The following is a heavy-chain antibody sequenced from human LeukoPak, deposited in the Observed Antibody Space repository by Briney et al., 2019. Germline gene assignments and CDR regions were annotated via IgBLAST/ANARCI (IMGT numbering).Heavy chain of an antibody. CDR3: ARRDIVVIVSASDY. V-gene: IGHV3-23*01. J-gene: IGHJ4*02. Sequence: GESLRLSCTASGFIFSDYVMIWVRRAPGKGLEWVSGITASGDRTYYGDSVKGRFTVSRDNSKNTVYLEMNSLRVDDTAVYYCARRDIVVIVSASDYWGQGTLVTVSS. CDR1: GFIFSDYV. D-gene: IGHD2-15*01. CDR2: ITASGDRT.